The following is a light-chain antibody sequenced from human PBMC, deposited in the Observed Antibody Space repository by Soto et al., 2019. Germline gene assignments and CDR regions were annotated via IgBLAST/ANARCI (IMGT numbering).Light chain of an antibody. V-gene: IGKV1-39*01. CDR1: RSISSY. J-gene: IGKJ1*01. CDR3: QQSDSTPWT. CDR2: AAS. Sequence: PMTQSQSALSAAVGDRVTITFRASRSISSYLNWYQQKPGKAPKLLIYAASSLQSGVPSRFSGSGSGTDFTLTISSLQPEDFATYYCQQSDSTPWTFGQGTKVDIK.